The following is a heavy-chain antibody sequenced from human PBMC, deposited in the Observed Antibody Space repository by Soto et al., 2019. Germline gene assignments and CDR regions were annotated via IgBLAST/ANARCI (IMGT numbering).Heavy chain of an antibody. CDR3: ARTRDYGGNNDFDY. CDR2: IIPIFGTA. D-gene: IGHD4-17*01. V-gene: IGHV1-69*01. CDR1: GGTFSSYA. Sequence: QVQLVQSGAEVKKPGSSVKVSCKASGGTFSSYALSWVRQAPGHGLEWMGGIIPIFGTANYAQQFQGRVTITADESTSTAYMELSSLRSEDTAVYYCARTRDYGGNNDFDYWGQGTLVTVSS. J-gene: IGHJ4*02.